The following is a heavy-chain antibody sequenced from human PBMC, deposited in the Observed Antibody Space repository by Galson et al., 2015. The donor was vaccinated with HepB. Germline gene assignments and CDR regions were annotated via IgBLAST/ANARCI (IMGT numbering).Heavy chain of an antibody. Sequence: SVKVSCKASGYTFTSYYVHWVRQAPGQGLEWIGIINPSGGSTSYAQKFQGRVTMTRDTSTSTVYMELNSLRSEDTAVYYCARVDYDSSGYQNHYYYYGMDVWGQGTTVTVSS. D-gene: IGHD3-22*01. J-gene: IGHJ6*02. CDR3: ARVDYDSSGYQNHYYYYGMDV. CDR2: INPSGGST. CDR1: GYTFTSYY. V-gene: IGHV1-46*01.